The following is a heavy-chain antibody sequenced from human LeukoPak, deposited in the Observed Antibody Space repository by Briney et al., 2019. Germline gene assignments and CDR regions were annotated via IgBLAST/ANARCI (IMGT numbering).Heavy chain of an antibody. CDR2: INPNSGGT. Sequence: ASVTVSCTASGYTFTGYYMHWVRQAPGQGLEWMGWINPNSGGTNYAQKFQGRVTMTRDTSISTAYMELSRLRSDDTAVYYGARSTGYCSGGSCYSWYYFDYWGQGTLVTVSS. CDR3: ARSTGYCSGGSCYSWYYFDY. V-gene: IGHV1-2*02. D-gene: IGHD2-15*01. J-gene: IGHJ4*02. CDR1: GYTFTGYY.